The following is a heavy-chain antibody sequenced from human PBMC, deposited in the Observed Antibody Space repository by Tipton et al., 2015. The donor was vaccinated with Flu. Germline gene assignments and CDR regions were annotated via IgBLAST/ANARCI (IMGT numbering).Heavy chain of an antibody. J-gene: IGHJ6*02. V-gene: IGHV4-59*08. CDR3: AGRKLFGDCEIRYHYYYGMGV. CDR1: GASIRSHY. Sequence: TLSLTCTVSGASIRSHYWSWIRQSPGKGLEWIGYIYYTGSPNYNPSLKSRATISVDMSKNQFSLSLTSVTAADTAVYYCAGRKLFGDCEIRYHYYYGMGVWGQGTTVTVSS. CDR2: IYYTGSP. D-gene: IGHD2-21*02.